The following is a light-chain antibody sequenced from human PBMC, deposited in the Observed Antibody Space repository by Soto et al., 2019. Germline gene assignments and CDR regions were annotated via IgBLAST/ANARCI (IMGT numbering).Light chain of an antibody. J-gene: IGLJ2*01. V-gene: IGLV1-40*01. Sequence: QLVLTQPPSVSGAPGQRVTMSCTGSSSNIGAGYDVHWYQQLPGTAPKLLIYDNTNRPSGVPDRFSGSKSGTSASLAITGLQAEDEADYYCQSYASSLSGSVFGGGTKLTVL. CDR1: SSNIGAGYD. CDR3: QSYASSLSGSV. CDR2: DNT.